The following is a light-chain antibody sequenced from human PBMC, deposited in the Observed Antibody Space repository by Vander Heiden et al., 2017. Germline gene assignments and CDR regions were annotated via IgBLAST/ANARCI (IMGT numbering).Light chain of an antibody. J-gene: IGLJ2*01. CDR3: ATWDNSLSGRGI. V-gene: IGLV1-47*02. CDR1: ISTIGVNL. Sequence: QSVLTQPPSASEPVRQRVTISCSGSISTIGVNLVYWYQQFPGTAPKLLIYSDNQRPSVVPDRFSGSKSGPSASLAISGLRSEDEADYYCATWDNSLSGRGIFGGGTKLTVV. CDR2: SDN.